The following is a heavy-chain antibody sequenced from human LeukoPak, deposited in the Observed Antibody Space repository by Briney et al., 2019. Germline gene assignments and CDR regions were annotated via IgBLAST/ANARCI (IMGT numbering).Heavy chain of an antibody. J-gene: IGHJ6*02. V-gene: IGHV1-69*04. Sequence: ASVKVSCKASGGTFSSYAISWVRQAPGQGLEWMGRIIPILGIANYAQKFQGRVTITADKSTSTAYMELSSLRSEDTAVYYCARPGDPPYYYYGMDVWGQGTTVTVSS. CDR2: IIPILGIA. CDR1: GGTFSSYA. CDR3: ARPGDPPYYYYGMDV.